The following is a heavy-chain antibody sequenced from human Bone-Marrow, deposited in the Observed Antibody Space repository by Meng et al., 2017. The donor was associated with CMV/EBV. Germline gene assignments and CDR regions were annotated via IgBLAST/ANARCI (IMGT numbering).Heavy chain of an antibody. J-gene: IGHJ4*02. V-gene: IGHV2-26*01. D-gene: IGHD1-20*01. Sequence: SGPTLVKPTETLTLTCTVPGFSLSNARMGVSWIRQPPGKALEWLAHIFSNDEKSYSTSLKSRLTISKDTSKSQVVLTMTNMDPVDTATYYCARTEDPEVDNWTPRFDFDYWGQGTLVTVSS. CDR3: ARTEDPEVDNWTPRFDFDY. CDR1: GFSLSNARMG. CDR2: IFSNDEK.